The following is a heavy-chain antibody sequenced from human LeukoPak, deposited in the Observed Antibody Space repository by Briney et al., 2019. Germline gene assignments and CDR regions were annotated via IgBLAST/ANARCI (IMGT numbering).Heavy chain of an antibody. CDR2: ISWNSCSI. CDR3: AKASYSSGWYYFDY. D-gene: IGHD6-19*01. J-gene: IGHJ4*02. V-gene: IGHV3-9*03. Sequence: GGSLRLSCAASGFTFDDYAMHCVRHAPGKGLEWVSGISWNSCSIGYAESVKGRFTISRDNAKNSLYLQMNSLRAEDMALYYCAKASYSSGWYYFDYWGQGTLVTVSS. CDR1: GFTFDDYA.